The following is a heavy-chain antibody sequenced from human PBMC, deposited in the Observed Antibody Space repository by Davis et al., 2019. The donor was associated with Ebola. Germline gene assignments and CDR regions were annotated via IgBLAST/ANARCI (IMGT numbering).Heavy chain of an antibody. CDR3: ARWESTARHYYYNGMDV. CDR1: GYTFTGYY. CDR2: INPNSGGT. D-gene: IGHD1-26*01. Sequence: ASVKVSCKASGYTFTGYYMHWVRQAPGQGLEWMGWINPNSGGTNYAQKFQGRVTMTRDTSISTAYMELSRLRSDDTAVYYCARWESTARHYYYNGMDVWGQGTTVTVSS. J-gene: IGHJ6*02. V-gene: IGHV1-2*02.